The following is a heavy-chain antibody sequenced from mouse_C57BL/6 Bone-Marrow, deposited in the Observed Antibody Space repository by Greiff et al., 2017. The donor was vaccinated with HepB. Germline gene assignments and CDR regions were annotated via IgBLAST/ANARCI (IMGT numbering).Heavy chain of an antibody. Sequence: VHLVESGPGLVAPSQSLSITCTVSGFSFTSYGVSWVRQPPGKGLEWLGVIWGDGSTNYHSALISRLSISKDNSKSQVFLKLNSLQTDDTATYYCAKQGDGYFFYAMDYWGQGTSVTVSS. CDR1: GFSFTSYG. D-gene: IGHD2-3*01. J-gene: IGHJ4*01. CDR2: IWGDGST. CDR3: AKQGDGYFFYAMDY. V-gene: IGHV2-3*01.